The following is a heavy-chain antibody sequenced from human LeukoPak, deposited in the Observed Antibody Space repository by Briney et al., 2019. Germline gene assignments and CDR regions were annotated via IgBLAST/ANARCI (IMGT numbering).Heavy chain of an antibody. Sequence: GGSLRLSCAASGFXFSTYAISWVRQAPGKGLEWVSGIGVTGDITYYADSVKGRFTISRDNSQNTLYLQMNSLRAEDTALYYCSKLRSGGAAAINYWGQGTLVTVSS. CDR1: GFXFSTYA. CDR3: SKLRSGGAAAINY. D-gene: IGHD6-13*01. J-gene: IGHJ4*02. CDR2: IGVTGDIT. V-gene: IGHV3-23*01.